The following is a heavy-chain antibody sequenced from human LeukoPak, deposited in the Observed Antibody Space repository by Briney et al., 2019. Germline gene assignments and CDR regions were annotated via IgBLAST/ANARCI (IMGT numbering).Heavy chain of an antibody. V-gene: IGHV3-21*01. CDR1: GFTFSTYT. J-gene: IGHJ4*02. D-gene: IGHD4/OR15-4a*01. CDR3: ARDEVYGEQYYFDY. CDR2: ISSSSTYI. Sequence: GGSLRLSCAASGFTFSTYTMNWVRQAPGRGLEWVSSISSSSTYIYYADSVKGRFTISRDNAKNSLYLQMNSLRAEDTAVYYCARDEVYGEQYYFDYWGQGTLVTVSS.